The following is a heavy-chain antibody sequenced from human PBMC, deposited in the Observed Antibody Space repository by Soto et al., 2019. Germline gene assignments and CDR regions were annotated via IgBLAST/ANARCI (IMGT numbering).Heavy chain of an antibody. CDR2: IYYSGRT. V-gene: IGHV4-39*01. Sequence: QLQLQESGPGLVKPSETLSLTCTVSGGSISSSSYYWGWIRQPPGKGLEWIGSIYYSGRTYYNTSLKSRVTISVDTSKNQFSLKLRSVTAADTAVYYCARGPYLYDYVWGSYRHFDYWGQGTLVTVSS. J-gene: IGHJ4*02. CDR1: GGSISSSSYY. D-gene: IGHD3-16*02. CDR3: ARGPYLYDYVWGSYRHFDY.